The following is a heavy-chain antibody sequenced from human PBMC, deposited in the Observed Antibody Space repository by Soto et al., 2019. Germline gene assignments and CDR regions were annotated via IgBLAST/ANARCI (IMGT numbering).Heavy chain of an antibody. D-gene: IGHD6-13*01. CDR1: GGTFSSYA. J-gene: IGHJ5*02. CDR2: IIPIFGTA. V-gene: IGHV1-69*01. Sequence: QVQLVQSGAEVKKPGSSVKVSCKASGGTFSSYAISWVRQAPGQGLEWMGGIIPIFGTANYAQKFQGRVTITADESTSTAYMELSSLRSEDTAVYYCARGSKVAAAGGLGWFDPWGQGTLVTVSS. CDR3: ARGSKVAAAGGLGWFDP.